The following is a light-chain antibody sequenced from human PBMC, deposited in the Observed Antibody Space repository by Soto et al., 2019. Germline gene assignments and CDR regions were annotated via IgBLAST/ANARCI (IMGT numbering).Light chain of an antibody. J-gene: IGKJ1*01. Sequence: EIVLPQSPATLSVSPGERATLSCRASQSVSSNLAWYQQKPGQAPRLLIYGASTRATGIPARFSGSGSGTEFTLTISSLQSEDFAVYYCQQHNNWPPTFGQGTKVEIK. CDR2: GAS. CDR3: QQHNNWPPT. CDR1: QSVSSN. V-gene: IGKV3-15*01.